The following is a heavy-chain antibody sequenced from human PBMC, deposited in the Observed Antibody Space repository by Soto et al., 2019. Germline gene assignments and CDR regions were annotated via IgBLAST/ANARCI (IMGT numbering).Heavy chain of an antibody. CDR2: IYYSGST. V-gene: IGHV4-61*01. Sequence: PSESLSLTCTVSGGSVSSCSYYWSWIRQPPGKGLEWIGYIYYSGSTNYNPSLGSRVTMSIDTPKNQFSLHLNSVTAADKAMYSWGRDAGVSSRYFDHWVHGTLVTVSS. J-gene: IGHJ4*01. CDR1: GGSVSSCSYY. CDR3: GRDAGVSSRYFDH. D-gene: IGHD7-27*01.